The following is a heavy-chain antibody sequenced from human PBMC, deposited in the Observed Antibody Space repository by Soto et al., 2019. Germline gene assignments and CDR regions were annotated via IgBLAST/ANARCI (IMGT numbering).Heavy chain of an antibody. CDR2: TYYRSKWYN. J-gene: IGHJ6*02. Sequence: PSQTLSLTCAISGDSVSSNSAAWNWIRQSPSRGLEWLGRTYYRSKWYNDYAVSVKSRITINPDTSKNQFSLQLNSVAPEDTAVYYCAMGNGESTTRLGYCSSTSCRTYNYYYYYGMDVWGQGTTVTVLL. CDR1: GDSVSSNSAA. D-gene: IGHD2-2*01. V-gene: IGHV6-1*01. CDR3: AMGNGESTTRLGYCSSTSCRTYNYYYYYGMDV.